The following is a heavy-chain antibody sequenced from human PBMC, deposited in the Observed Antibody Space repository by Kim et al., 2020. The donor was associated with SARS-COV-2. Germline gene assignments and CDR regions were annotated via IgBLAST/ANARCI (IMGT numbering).Heavy chain of an antibody. CDR3: AKDISATNNTAIEFDY. Sequence: GGSLRLSCAASGFTFDDYAMHWVRQAPGKGLEWVSVISGDGGSTYYADSVKGRFTISRDNSKNSLYLQMNSLRTEDTALYYCAKDISATNNTAIEFDYWGQGTLVTVSS. J-gene: IGHJ4*02. V-gene: IGHV3-43*02. CDR2: ISGDGGST. D-gene: IGHD5-18*01. CDR1: GFTFDDYA.